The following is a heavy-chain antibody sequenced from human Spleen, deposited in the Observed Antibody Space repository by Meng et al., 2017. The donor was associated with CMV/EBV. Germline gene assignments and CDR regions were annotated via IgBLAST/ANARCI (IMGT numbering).Heavy chain of an antibody. CDR1: GFPFSNSA. D-gene: IGHD3-3*01. J-gene: IGHJ5*02. CDR3: AKGPTDFWSGYYIVS. V-gene: IGHV3-33*06. CDR2: IWYDGSNE. Sequence: GGSLRLSCAASGAASGFPFSNSAMHWVRQAPGKGLQWVALIWYDGSNEYYADSVQGRFSISRDNSKNTLYLQMNSLRAEDTAVYYCAKGPTDFWSGYYIVSWGQGTLVTVS.